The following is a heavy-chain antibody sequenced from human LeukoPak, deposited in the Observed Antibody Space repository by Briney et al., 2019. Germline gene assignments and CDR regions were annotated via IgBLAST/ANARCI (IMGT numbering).Heavy chain of an antibody. CDR2: ISAYNGNT. CDR3: ARGLGSPIYSSSWYGPYYYYYGMDV. CDR1: GYTFTSYG. Sequence: ASVKVSCKASGYTFTSYGISWVRQAPGQGLEWMGWISAYNGNTNYAQKLQGRVTMTTDTSTSTAYMELRSLRSDDTAVYYCARGLGSPIYSSSWYGPYYYYYGMDVWGQGTTVTVSS. V-gene: IGHV1-18*01. D-gene: IGHD6-13*01. J-gene: IGHJ6*02.